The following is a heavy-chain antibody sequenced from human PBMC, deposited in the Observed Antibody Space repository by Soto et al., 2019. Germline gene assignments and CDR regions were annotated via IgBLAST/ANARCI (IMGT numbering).Heavy chain of an antibody. J-gene: IGHJ5*02. CDR2: IYPGDSDT. CDR1: GYSFTSYW. V-gene: IGHV5-51*01. Sequence: EVQLVQSGAEVKKPGESLKISCKGSGYSFTSYWIGWVRQMPGKGLEWMGIIYPGDSDTRYSPSFQGQVTISADKSISTAYLQWSSLKASDTAMYYCARRVGPYYYGSGSYYKLNWFDPWGQGTLVTVSS. CDR3: ARRVGPYYYGSGSYYKLNWFDP. D-gene: IGHD3-10*01.